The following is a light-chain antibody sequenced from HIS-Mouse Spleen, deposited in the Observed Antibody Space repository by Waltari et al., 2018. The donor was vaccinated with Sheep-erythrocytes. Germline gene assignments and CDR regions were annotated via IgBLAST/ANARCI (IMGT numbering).Light chain of an antibody. J-gene: IGLJ1*01. CDR1: SSDVGGYNY. Sequence: QSALTQPPSASGSPGQSVTISCTGTSSDVGGYNYVSWYQQHPGKAPKLMIYDVRKRPSGVHDRFAGSKSGNTASLTISGLQAEDEADYYCCSYAGSYNHVFATGTKVTVL. CDR3: CSYAGSYNHV. V-gene: IGLV2-11*01. CDR2: DVR.